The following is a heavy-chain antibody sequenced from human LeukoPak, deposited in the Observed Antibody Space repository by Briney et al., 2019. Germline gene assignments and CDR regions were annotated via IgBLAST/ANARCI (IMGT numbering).Heavy chain of an antibody. CDR2: IYYSGST. J-gene: IGHJ3*02. CDR3: ARGGRGDSSGTDAFDI. D-gene: IGHD3-22*01. Sequence: SETLSLTCTVPGGSIISSSYYWGWIRQPPGKWLECIGSIYYSGSTYYNPSLKSRVTISVDTSKNQFSLKLSSVTAADTAVYYCARGGRGDSSGTDAFDIWGQGTMVTVSS. CDR1: GGSIISSSYY. V-gene: IGHV4-39*07.